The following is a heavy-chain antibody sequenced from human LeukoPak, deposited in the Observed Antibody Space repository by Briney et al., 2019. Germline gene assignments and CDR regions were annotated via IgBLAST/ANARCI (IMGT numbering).Heavy chain of an antibody. CDR2: ISWDGGST. J-gene: IGHJ5*02. D-gene: IGHD3-10*01. CDR1: GFTFDDYA. CDR3: AKDNRYYGSGSQSWFDP. V-gene: IGHV3-43D*03. Sequence: PGGSLRLSCAASGFTFDDYAMHWVRQAPGKGLEWVSLISWDGGSTYYADSVKGRFTISRDNSKNSLYLQMNSLRAEDTALYYCAKDNRYYGSGSQSWFDPWGQGTLVTVSS.